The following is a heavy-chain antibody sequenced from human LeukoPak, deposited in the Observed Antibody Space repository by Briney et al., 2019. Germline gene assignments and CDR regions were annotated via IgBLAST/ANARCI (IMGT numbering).Heavy chain of an antibody. V-gene: IGHV3-23*01. J-gene: IGHJ4*02. Sequence: GGSLRLSCAASGFTFSSYAMHWVRQAPGKGLEWVSAISGSGGSTYYADSVKGRFTISRDNSKNTLYLQMNSLRAEDTAVYYCAKVSNCSSTSCYYFDYWGQGTLVTVSS. CDR3: AKVSNCSSTSCYYFDY. D-gene: IGHD2-2*01. CDR2: ISGSGGST. CDR1: GFTFSSYA.